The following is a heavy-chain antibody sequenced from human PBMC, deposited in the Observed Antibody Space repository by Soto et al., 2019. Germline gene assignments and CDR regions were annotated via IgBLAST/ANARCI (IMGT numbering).Heavy chain of an antibody. CDR2: INHSAST. CDR3: ARGPVGYCSSTSCFVYFDY. CDR1: GGSLSGYY. V-gene: IGHV4-34*01. Sequence: SETLSLTCAVYGGSLSGYYWSWIRHPPGKGLEWIGEINHSASTNYNPPLKSRVTISVDTSKNQFSLNLSSVTAADTAVYYCARGPVGYCSSTSCFVYFDYWGQGTLVTVS. D-gene: IGHD2-2*03. J-gene: IGHJ4*02.